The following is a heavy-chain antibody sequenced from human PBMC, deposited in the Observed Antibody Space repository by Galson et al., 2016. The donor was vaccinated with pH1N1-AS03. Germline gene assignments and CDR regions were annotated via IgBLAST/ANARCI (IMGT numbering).Heavy chain of an antibody. V-gene: IGHV3-23*01. D-gene: IGHD3-22*01. CDR3: ARDFYDSSGYFKAPFDY. J-gene: IGHJ4*02. CDR1: GFTFRIYA. CDR2: ISYSGGHT. Sequence: SLRLSCAASGFTFRIYAMSWVRQAPGKGLEWVSVISYSGGHTFYADSVKGRFTISRDNAQNLLYLQMNSLRDEDTAVYYCARDFYDSSGYFKAPFDYWGQGALVTVSS.